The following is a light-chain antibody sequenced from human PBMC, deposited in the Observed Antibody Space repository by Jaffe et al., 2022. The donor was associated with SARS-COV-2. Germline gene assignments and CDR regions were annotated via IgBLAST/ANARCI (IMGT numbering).Light chain of an antibody. Sequence: QSVLTQPPSVSAAPGQKVTISCSGSSSNIGNNYVSWYQQLPGTAPRLLIYDSYKRPSGIPARFSGSKSGTSATLGITGLQTGDEANYYCGTWDSSLSAYVFGTGTKVTVL. CDR3: GTWDSSLSAYV. J-gene: IGLJ1*01. CDR1: SSNIGNNY. CDR2: DSY. V-gene: IGLV1-51*01.